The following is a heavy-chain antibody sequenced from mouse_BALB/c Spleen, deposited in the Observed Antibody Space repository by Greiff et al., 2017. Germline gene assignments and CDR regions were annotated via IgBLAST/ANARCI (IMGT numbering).Heavy chain of an antibody. CDR3: AREDGNYPLFDY. CDR2: ISSGGST. CDR1: GFTFSSYA. Sequence: EVKLMESGGGLVKPGGSLKLSCAASGFTFSSYAMSWVRQTPEKRLEWVASISSGGSTYYPDSVKGRFTISRDNARNILYLQMSSLRSEDTAMYYCAREDGNYPLFDYWGQGTTLTVSS. V-gene: IGHV5-6-5*01. D-gene: IGHD2-1*01. J-gene: IGHJ2*01.